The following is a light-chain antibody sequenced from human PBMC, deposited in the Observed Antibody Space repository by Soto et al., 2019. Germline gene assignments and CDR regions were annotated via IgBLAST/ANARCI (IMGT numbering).Light chain of an antibody. CDR3: QLYGISPH. V-gene: IGKV3-11*01. CDR2: ASS. J-gene: IGKJ5*01. CDR1: RSVSSY. Sequence: EIVLTQSPATLSLSPGESATLSCRATRSVSSYLAWYQQKPGQAPRLLIYASSNRATGIPDRFSGSASGTDFTLTINRLEPEDFAVYYCQLYGISPHFGQGTRLEI.